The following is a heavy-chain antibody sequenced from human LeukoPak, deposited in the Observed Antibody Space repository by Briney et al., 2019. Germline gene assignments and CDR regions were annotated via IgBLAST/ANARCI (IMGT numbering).Heavy chain of an antibody. Sequence: SETLSLTCTVSDYSISSGYYWGWIRQPPGKGLEWIGSIYHNGVTFSNASLRSRLSISVDTSKNQFSLRLSSVTAADTAVYYCGRSYHDDAWAAFDMWGQGTVVTVSS. CDR2: IYHNGVT. V-gene: IGHV4-38-2*02. CDR3: GRSYHDDAWAAFDM. J-gene: IGHJ3*02. CDR1: DYSISSGYY. D-gene: IGHD2-2*01.